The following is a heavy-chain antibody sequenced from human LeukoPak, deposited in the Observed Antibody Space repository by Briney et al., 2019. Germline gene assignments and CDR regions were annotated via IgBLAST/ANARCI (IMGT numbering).Heavy chain of an antibody. CDR2: IIPIFGTA. CDR1: GGTFSSYA. CDR3: ARDRYDSSGYYYPPRGNAFDI. V-gene: IGHV1-69*05. D-gene: IGHD3-22*01. J-gene: IGHJ3*02. Sequence: ASVKVSCKASGGTFSSYAISWVRQAPGQGLEWVGRIIPIFGTANYAQKFQGRVTITTDESTSTAYMELSSLRSEDTAVYYCARDRYDSSGYYYPPRGNAFDIWGQGTMVTVSS.